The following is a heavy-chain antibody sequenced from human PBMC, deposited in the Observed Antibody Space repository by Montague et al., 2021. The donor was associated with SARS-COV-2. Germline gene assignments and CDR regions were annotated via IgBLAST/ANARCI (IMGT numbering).Heavy chain of an antibody. CDR3: AKDLYDYVWGSYRSTGACNDY. CDR1: GFTFSSYG. Sequence: SLRLSCAASGFTFSSYGMHWVRQAPGKGLEWVAVISYDGSNKYYADPVKGRFTISRDNSKNTLYLQMNSLRAEDTAVYYCAKDLYDYVWGSYRSTGACNDYWGQGTLVTVSS. D-gene: IGHD3-16*02. V-gene: IGHV3-30*18. CDR2: ISYDGSNK. J-gene: IGHJ4*02.